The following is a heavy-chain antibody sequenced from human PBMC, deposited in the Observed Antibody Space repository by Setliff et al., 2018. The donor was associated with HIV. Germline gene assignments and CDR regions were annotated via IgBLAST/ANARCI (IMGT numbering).Heavy chain of an antibody. CDR1: GGSISSHY. V-gene: IGHV4-59*11. J-gene: IGHJ5*02. D-gene: IGHD5-12*01. CDR3: ARSPERGYDSDWFDP. CDR2: ISYSGST. Sequence: KPSETLSLTCTVSGGSISSHYWTWIRQPPGKGLEWIGYISYSGSTNYNPSLKSRVTISVDTSKNQFSLKLSSVTASDTAVYYCARSPERGYDSDWFDPWGQGTLVTVSS.